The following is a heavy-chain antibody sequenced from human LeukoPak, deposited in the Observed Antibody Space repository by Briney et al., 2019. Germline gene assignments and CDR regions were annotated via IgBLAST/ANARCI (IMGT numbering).Heavy chain of an antibody. D-gene: IGHD3-10*01. Sequence: GGSLRLSCAASGFTLSSDSMDWVRQAPGGGRGWGSYIISISTIYYADSVKGRFTISRDNAKNSLYQQMNSVRAEDTAVYSCARAAGELLWFGELLPDYWGQGTLVTVSS. J-gene: IGHJ4*02. CDR1: GFTLSSDS. CDR3: ARAAGELLWFGELLPDY. V-gene: IGHV3-48*01. CDR2: IISISTI.